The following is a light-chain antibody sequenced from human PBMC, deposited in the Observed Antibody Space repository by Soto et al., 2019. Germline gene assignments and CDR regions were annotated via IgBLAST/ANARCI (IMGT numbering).Light chain of an antibody. CDR3: AEWEGSRRGGV. CDR2: RND. J-gene: IGLJ3*02. V-gene: IGLV1-47*01. CDR1: SSNIGSRY. Sequence: QSVLTQPPAASGTPGQRVTISCSGSSSNIGSRYVYWYQQLPGTAPKLLIYRNDQRPSGVPDRFSGSKSGTSASLAISGLRSDDGADFYWAEWEGSRRGGVFGGGTK.